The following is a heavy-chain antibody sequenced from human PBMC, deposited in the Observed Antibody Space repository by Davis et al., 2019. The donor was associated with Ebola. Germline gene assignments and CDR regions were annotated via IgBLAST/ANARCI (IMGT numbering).Heavy chain of an antibody. CDR2: IKQDGSEK. CDR1: GFTFSSYW. J-gene: IGHJ6*02. CDR3: ARVGLKYCSGGSCYYYGMDV. Sequence: PGGSLRLSCAASGFTFSSYWMSWVRQAPGKGLEWVANIKQDGSEKYYVDSVKGRFTISRDNTKNSLYLQMNSLRAEDTAVYYCARVGLKYCSGGSCYYYGMDVWGQGTTVTVSS. D-gene: IGHD2-15*01. V-gene: IGHV3-7*01.